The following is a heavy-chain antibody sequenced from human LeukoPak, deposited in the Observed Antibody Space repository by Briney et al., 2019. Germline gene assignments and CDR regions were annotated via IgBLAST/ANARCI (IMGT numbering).Heavy chain of an antibody. CDR2: IYYSGST. CDR1: GGSISSYY. D-gene: IGHD6-13*01. Sequence: PSETLSLTCTVSGGSISSYYWSWIQQPPGKGLEWIGYIYYSGSTNYNPSLKSRVTISVDTSKNQFSLKLSSVTAADTAVYYCARLAAAYDYWGQGTLVTVSS. V-gene: IGHV4-59*01. J-gene: IGHJ4*02. CDR3: ARLAAAYDY.